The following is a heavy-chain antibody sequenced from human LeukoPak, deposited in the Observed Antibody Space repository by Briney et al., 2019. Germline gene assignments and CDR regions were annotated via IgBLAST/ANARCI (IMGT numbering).Heavy chain of an antibody. Sequence: PGGSLRLSCAASGFTFSSYAMHWVRQAPGKGLEYVSAISSNGGSTYYANSVRGRFTISRDNSKNTLYLQMGSLRAEDMAVYYCAKDFIRAFDIWGQGTMITVSS. V-gene: IGHV3-64*01. CDR1: GFTFSSYA. D-gene: IGHD2-21*01. CDR3: AKDFIRAFDI. J-gene: IGHJ3*02. CDR2: ISSNGGST.